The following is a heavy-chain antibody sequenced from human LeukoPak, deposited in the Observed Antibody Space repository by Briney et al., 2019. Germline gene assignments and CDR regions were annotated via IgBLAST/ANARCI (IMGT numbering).Heavy chain of an antibody. Sequence: SETLSLTCTVSGGSISSYYWSWIRQPPGKGLEWIGYIYCSGSTNYNPSLKSRVTISVDTSKNQFSLKLSSVTAADTAVYYCARGYCSSTNCSPFDPWGQGTLVTVFS. D-gene: IGHD2-2*01. CDR3: ARGYCSSTNCSPFDP. V-gene: IGHV4-59*08. J-gene: IGHJ5*02. CDR1: GGSISSYY. CDR2: IYCSGST.